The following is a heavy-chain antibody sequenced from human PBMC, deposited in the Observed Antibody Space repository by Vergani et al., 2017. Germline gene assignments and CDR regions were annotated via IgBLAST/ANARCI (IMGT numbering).Heavy chain of an antibody. D-gene: IGHD3-9*01. CDR2: INPNSGGT. Sequence: QVQLVQSGAEVKKPGSSVKVSCKASGGPFSSYTISWVRQAPGQGLEWMGRINPNSGGTNYAPKFQGRVTMNRDTSISTAYMELSRLRADDTAVYYCARVLRYEDYWGQGTLVTVSS. CDR3: ARVLRYEDY. CDR1: GGPFSSYT. J-gene: IGHJ4*02. V-gene: IGHV1-2*02.